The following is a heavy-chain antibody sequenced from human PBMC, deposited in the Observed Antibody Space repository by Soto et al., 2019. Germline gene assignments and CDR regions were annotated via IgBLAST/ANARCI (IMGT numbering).Heavy chain of an antibody. CDR3: AKDSADTNLALFDY. CDR1: GFTFSSYA. V-gene: IGHV3-23*01. Sequence: GGSLRLSCTASGFTFSSYAMSWVRQAPGKGLEWVSGISGGAGNTYYADSVKGRFTISRDNSKNTLYLQMNSLRAGDTAIYYCAKDSADTNLALFDYWGQGTLVTVSS. CDR2: ISGGAGNT. D-gene: IGHD6-25*01. J-gene: IGHJ4*02.